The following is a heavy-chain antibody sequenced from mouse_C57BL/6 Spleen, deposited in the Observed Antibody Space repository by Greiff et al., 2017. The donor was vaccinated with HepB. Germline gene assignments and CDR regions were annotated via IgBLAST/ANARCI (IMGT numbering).Heavy chain of an antibody. CDR3: ANYYGSSPGAY. D-gene: IGHD1-1*01. J-gene: IGHJ3*01. CDR2: IHPNSGST. V-gene: IGHV1-64*01. Sequence: QVQLQQPGAELVKPGASVKLSCKASGYTFTSYWMHWVKQRPGQGLEWIGMIHPNSGSTNYNEKLKSKATLTVDKSSSTAYMQLSSLTSEDSAVYYCANYYGSSPGAYWGQGTLVTVSA. CDR1: GYTFTSYW.